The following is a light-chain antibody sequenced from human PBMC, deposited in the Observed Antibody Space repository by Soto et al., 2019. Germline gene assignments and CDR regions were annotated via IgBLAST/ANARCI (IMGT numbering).Light chain of an antibody. V-gene: IGKV3-15*01. CDR3: QKYASWACT. J-gene: IGKJ4*01. CDR1: QSVGTN. Sequence: EVVMTQSPATVSVSPGERTSLSCRASQSVGTNLGWYQQKPGHAPRLLISKASTRASGVPARFSGSGSGTEFTLTISSLQSEDIAVYYCQKYASWACTFGGGTKVDFK. CDR2: KAS.